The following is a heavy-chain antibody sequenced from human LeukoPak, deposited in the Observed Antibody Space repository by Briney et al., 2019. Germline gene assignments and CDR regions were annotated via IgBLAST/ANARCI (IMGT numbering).Heavy chain of an antibody. Sequence: GGSLRLSCSASGFTFSICAMHWVRQAPGKGLEYLSGINNNGGTTNYADSVKGRFTISRDNAKKSLYLQMNSLRAEDTAVYYCARPLSGTTDFDYWGQGTLVTVSS. CDR1: GFTFSICA. D-gene: IGHD1-20*01. CDR3: ARPLSGTTDFDY. CDR2: INNNGGTT. J-gene: IGHJ4*02. V-gene: IGHV3-64*04.